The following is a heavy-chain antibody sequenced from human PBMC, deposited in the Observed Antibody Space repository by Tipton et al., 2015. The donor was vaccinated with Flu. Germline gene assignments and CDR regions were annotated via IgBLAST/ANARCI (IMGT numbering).Heavy chain of an antibody. CDR2: IYYSGST. V-gene: IGHV4-59*01. J-gene: IGHJ4*02. CDR3: ARVQGDYYGSGSYYPFDY. CDR1: GGSISSYY. D-gene: IGHD3-10*01. Sequence: TLSLTCTVSGGSISSYYWSWIRQPPGKGLEWIGYIYYSGSTNYNPSLKSRVTISVDTSKNQLSLKLSSVTAADTAVYYCARVQGDYYGSGSYYPFDYWGQGTLVTVSS.